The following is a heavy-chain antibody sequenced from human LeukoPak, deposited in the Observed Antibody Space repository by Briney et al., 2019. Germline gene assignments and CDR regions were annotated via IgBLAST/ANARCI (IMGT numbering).Heavy chain of an antibody. CDR1: GFTFSSYS. CDR3: AREISYGDYPSGDAFDN. V-gene: IGHV3-21*01. CDR2: ISSSSSYI. Sequence: GGSLRLSCAASGFTFSSYSMNWVRQAPGKGLEWVSSISSSSSYIYYADSVKGRFTISRDNAKNSLYLHMNSLRAEDTAVYFCAREISYGDYPSGDAFDNWGQGTMVTVSS. D-gene: IGHD4-17*01. J-gene: IGHJ3*02.